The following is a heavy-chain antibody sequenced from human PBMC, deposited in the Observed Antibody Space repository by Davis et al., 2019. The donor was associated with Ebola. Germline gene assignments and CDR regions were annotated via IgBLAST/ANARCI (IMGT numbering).Heavy chain of an antibody. CDR1: GFTFSSYS. Sequence: GESLKISCAASGFTFSSYSMNWVRQAPGKGLEWVSYISSSSSTIYYADSVKGRFTISRDNAKNSLYLQMNSLKTEDTAVYYCTTDSTGDFDYWGQGTLVTVSS. J-gene: IGHJ4*02. CDR2: ISSSSSTI. CDR3: TTDSTGDFDY. V-gene: IGHV3-48*04.